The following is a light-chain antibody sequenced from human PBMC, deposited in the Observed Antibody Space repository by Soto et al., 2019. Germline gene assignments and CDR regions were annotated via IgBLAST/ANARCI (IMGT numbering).Light chain of an antibody. V-gene: IGLV2-14*03. CDR3: SSHTISNTRV. CDR1: SSDVGAYDF. CDR2: EVS. J-gene: IGLJ1*01. Sequence: QSVLTQPASVSGSPGQSIAISCTGTSSDVGAYDFVSWYQQHPDKAPKLLIYEVSNRPSGVSDRFSGSKSVNTATLTISGLQAEDEADYYCSSHTISNTRVVGTGTKVTVL.